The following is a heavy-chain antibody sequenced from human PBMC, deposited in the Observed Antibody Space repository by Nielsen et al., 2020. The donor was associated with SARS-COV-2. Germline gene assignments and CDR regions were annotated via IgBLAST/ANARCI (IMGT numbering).Heavy chain of an antibody. CDR2: ISSSSSYI. V-gene: IGHV3-21*04. CDR1: GFTFSSYS. CDR3: ARGSGMGV. J-gene: IGHJ6*02. Sequence: GGSLRLSCAASGFTFSSYSMNWVRQAPGKGLEWVSSISSSSSYIYYADSVKGRFTISRDNAKNSLFLQMNSLRADDTARYYCARGSGMGVWGQGTAVIVSS. D-gene: IGHD3-10*01.